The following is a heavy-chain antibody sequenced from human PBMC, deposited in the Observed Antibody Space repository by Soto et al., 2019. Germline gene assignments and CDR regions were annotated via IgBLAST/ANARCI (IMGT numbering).Heavy chain of an antibody. V-gene: IGHV3-23*01. CDR2: MSGGGGST. CDR3: AKGSASARPYYFDF. Sequence: EVQLLESGGGLVQPGGSLRLSCAAHGFTFSTYVMSWVRQAPGKGLEWVSAMSGGGGSTYYADSVKGRFSISRDNSQNTHDLQMDSLRVEDKAVYYCAKGSASARPYYFDFWGQGTLVTVSS. CDR1: GFTFSTYV. J-gene: IGHJ4*02. D-gene: IGHD6-6*01.